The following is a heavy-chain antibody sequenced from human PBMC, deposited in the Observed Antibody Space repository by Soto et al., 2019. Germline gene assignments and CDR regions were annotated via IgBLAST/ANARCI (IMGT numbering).Heavy chain of an antibody. V-gene: IGHV3-30-3*01. J-gene: IGHJ4*02. CDR1: GFPFNKYA. CDR2: ISNGGDHK. CDR3: ARDGFSISSRGGYFDY. D-gene: IGHD3-3*02. Sequence: QVHLVESGGGVVQPGRSLRVSCVASGFPFNKYALHWVRQAPGKGLEWVAVISNGGDHKYYGDSVTGRFTISRDNSNSALYLQMNSLRPEVKAVYYCARDGFSISSRGGYFDYWGQGTLVSVSS.